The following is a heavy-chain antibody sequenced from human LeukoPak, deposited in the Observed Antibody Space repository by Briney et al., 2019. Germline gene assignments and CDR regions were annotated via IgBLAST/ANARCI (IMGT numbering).Heavy chain of an antibody. Sequence: PSETLSLTCTVSGGSISSYYRSWIRQPPGKGLEWIGYIYYTGSTNYNPSLKSRVTISVDTSKNQFSLKLNSVTAADTAVYYCAIGKVGAVTLFDYWGQGTLVTVSS. CDR2: IYYTGST. J-gene: IGHJ4*02. CDR1: GGSISSYY. D-gene: IGHD2-21*02. CDR3: AIGKVGAVTLFDY. V-gene: IGHV4-59*08.